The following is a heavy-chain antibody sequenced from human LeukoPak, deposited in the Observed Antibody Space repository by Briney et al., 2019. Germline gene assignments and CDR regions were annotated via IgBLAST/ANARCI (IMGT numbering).Heavy chain of an antibody. J-gene: IGHJ4*02. CDR1: GFTISSYA. D-gene: IGHD5-18*01. Sequence: GGSLRLSCAASGFTISSYAMNWVRQAPGKGLEWVASINPDGNKKYSADSVKGRFTISRDNAENSLYLQMNSLRVEDTAFYYCARDLAYSRLDYWGQGMLVTVSS. CDR2: INPDGNKK. CDR3: ARDLAYSRLDY. V-gene: IGHV3-7*01.